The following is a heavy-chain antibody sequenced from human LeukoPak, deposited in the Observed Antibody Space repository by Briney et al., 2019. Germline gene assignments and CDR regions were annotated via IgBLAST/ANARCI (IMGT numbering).Heavy chain of an antibody. V-gene: IGHV3-43*02. CDR2: ISGDGGST. Sequence: GGSLRLSCAASGFTFDDYAMHWVRQAPGKGLEWVSLISGDGGSTYYADSVKGRFTISRDNSKNSLYLQMNSLRTEDTALYYCAKASSSWPYYYYYYMDVWGKGTTVTVFS. D-gene: IGHD6-13*01. CDR1: GFTFDDYA. J-gene: IGHJ6*03. CDR3: AKASSSWPYYYYYYMDV.